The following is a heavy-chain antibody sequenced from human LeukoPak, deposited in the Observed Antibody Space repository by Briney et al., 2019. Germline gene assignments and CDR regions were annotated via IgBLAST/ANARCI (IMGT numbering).Heavy chain of an antibody. CDR3: AKGSIAAHDAKTTLDY. V-gene: IGHV3-23*01. CDR2: ISGSGSSA. CDR1: GFILRSYA. J-gene: IGHJ4*02. D-gene: IGHD6-13*01. Sequence: GGSLRLSCAASGFILRSYAMSWVRQAPGKGLEWVSAISGSGSSAYYADSVRGRFIISRDNSKNTVYVEMNSLRVDDTAVYYCAKGSIAAHDAKTTLDYWGQGTLVTVSS.